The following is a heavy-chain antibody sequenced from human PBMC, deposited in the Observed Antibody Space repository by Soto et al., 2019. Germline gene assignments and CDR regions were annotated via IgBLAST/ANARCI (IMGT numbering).Heavy chain of an antibody. D-gene: IGHD6-19*01. V-gene: IGHV1-2*04. CDR2: INPNSGGT. CDR1: GYTFTGYY. CDR3: ARSPLSPGEQWLVQGAFDI. Sequence: ASVKVSCKASGYTFTGYYMHWVRQAPGQGLEWMGWINPNSGGTNYAQKFQGWVTMTRDTSISTAYMGLSRLRSDDTAVYYCARSPLSPGEQWLVQGAFDIWGQGTMVTVSS. J-gene: IGHJ3*02.